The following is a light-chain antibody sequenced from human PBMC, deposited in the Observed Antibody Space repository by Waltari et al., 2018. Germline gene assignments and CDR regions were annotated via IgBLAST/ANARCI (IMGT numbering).Light chain of an antibody. CDR3: CSYAGRGTYV. J-gene: IGLJ1*01. CDR2: EVI. Sequence: QSALTQPASVSGTPGQSITISCTGTTSDVGNYDLVSWYQHHPGKAPKLLICEVIKRPAGVPSRFTVSKSGSTASLIISGLQPDDEADYYCCSYAGRGTYVFGSGTKVTVL. CDR1: TSDVGNYDL. V-gene: IGLV2-23*02.